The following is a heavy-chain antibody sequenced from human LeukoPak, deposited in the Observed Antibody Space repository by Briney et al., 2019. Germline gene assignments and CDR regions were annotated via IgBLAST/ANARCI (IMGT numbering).Heavy chain of an antibody. CDR3: ARDYIVVVPAATYNWFDP. Sequence: SETLSLTCAVSGYSISSGYYWGWIRQPPGKGLEWIGSIYHSGSTYYNPSLKSRVTISVDTSKNQFSLKLSSVTAADTAVYYCARDYIVVVPAATYNWFDPWGQGTLVTVSP. J-gene: IGHJ5*02. D-gene: IGHD2-2*01. V-gene: IGHV4-38-2*02. CDR2: IYHSGST. CDR1: GYSISSGYY.